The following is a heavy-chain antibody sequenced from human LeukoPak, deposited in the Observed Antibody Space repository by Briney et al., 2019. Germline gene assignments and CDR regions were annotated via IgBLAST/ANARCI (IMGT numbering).Heavy chain of an antibody. CDR1: GYTLTELS. J-gene: IGHJ4*02. D-gene: IGHD3-16*02. Sequence: ASVKVSFKVSGYTLTELSMHWVRQAPGKGLEWMGGFDPEDGETIYAQKFQGRVTMTEDTSTDTAYMELSSLRSEDTAVYYCATAVMRDYVWGSYHRTFDYWGQGTLVTVSS. CDR2: FDPEDGET. CDR3: ATAVMRDYVWGSYHRTFDY. V-gene: IGHV1-24*01.